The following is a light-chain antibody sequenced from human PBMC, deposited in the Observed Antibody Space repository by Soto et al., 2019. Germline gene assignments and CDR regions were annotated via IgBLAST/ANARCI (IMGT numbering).Light chain of an antibody. CDR1: QSISSY. CDR2: AAS. Sequence: DIPMTQSPSSLSASVGDRVTITCRASQSISSYLNWYQQKPGKAPKLLIYAASSLQSGVPSRFSGSGSGTDFTFTISSLQPEDFATYYCQQSYSTPLTFGGGTKVEIK. J-gene: IGKJ4*01. CDR3: QQSYSTPLT. V-gene: IGKV1-39*01.